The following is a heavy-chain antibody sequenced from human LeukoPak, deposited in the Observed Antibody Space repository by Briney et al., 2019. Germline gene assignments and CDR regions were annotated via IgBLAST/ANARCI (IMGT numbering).Heavy chain of an antibody. D-gene: IGHD1-7*01. V-gene: IGHV5-51*01. CDR1: GYSLNNLW. Sequence: GESLKISCKGSGYSLNNLWIGWVRQMPGKGLEWMGIIYPYDSDTRYGPSFQGQVTISADKSISTAYLQWSSLKASDTAMYYCARRRSGTGDAFDIWGQGTMVTVSS. CDR2: IYPYDSDT. CDR3: ARRRSGTGDAFDI. J-gene: IGHJ3*02.